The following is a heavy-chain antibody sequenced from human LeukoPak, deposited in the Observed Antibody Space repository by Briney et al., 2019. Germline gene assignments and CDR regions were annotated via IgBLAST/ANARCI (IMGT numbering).Heavy chain of an antibody. Sequence: GASVKVSCKASGYTFTSYYIHWVRQAPGQGLEWMGVINPGGGSTSYAQKFQGRVTMTRDTSTSTVYMELSSLRSEDTVVYYCASKDTSGWYEEAWGQGSLVTVSS. CDR3: ASKDTSGWYEEA. J-gene: IGHJ5*02. CDR1: GYTFTSYY. V-gene: IGHV1-46*01. D-gene: IGHD6-19*01. CDR2: INPGGGST.